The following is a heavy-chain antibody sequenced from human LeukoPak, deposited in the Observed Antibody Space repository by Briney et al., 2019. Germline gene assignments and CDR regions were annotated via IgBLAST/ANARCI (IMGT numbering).Heavy chain of an antibody. CDR2: ISGSGGGT. Sequence: GGSLRLSCEASGVTFSSYVMSWVRQAPGKGPEWVSGISGSGGGTYYAESVKGRFANSRDNSKNTLYLQMNSLRAEDTAVYYCVQEGPRGLAFDIWGQGTKVTVSS. CDR1: GVTFSSYV. V-gene: IGHV3-23*01. CDR3: VQEGPRGLAFDI. J-gene: IGHJ3*02.